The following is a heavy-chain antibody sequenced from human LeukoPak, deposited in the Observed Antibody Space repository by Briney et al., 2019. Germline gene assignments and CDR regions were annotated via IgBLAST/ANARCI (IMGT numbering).Heavy chain of an antibody. Sequence: PSETLSLTCTVSGGSISSSSYYWGWIRQPPGKGLEWIGSIYYSGSTYYNPSLKSRVTISVDTSKNQFSLKLSSVTAADTAVYYCASFKTRGVRRFYCFDYWGQGTLVTVSS. CDR1: GGSISSSSYY. V-gene: IGHV4-39*01. D-gene: IGHD3-10*01. J-gene: IGHJ4*02. CDR2: IYYSGST. CDR3: ASFKTRGVRRFYCFDY.